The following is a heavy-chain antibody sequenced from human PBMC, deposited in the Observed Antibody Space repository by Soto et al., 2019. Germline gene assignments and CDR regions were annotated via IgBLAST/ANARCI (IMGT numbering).Heavy chain of an antibody. CDR2: IYYSGST. D-gene: IGHD6-19*01. J-gene: IGHJ4*02. CDR3: ARDIAVAGTYDY. CDR1: GGSISSYY. Sequence: SGTLSLTCTVSGGSISSYYWSWIRQPPGKGLEWIGYIYYSGSTNYNPSLKSRVTISVDTSKNQFSLKLSSVTAADTDVYYCARDIAVAGTYDYWGQGTLVTVSS. V-gene: IGHV4-59*01.